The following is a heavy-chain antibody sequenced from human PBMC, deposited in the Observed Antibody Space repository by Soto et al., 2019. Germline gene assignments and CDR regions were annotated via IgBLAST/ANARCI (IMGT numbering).Heavy chain of an antibody. CDR1: GGSISSSSYY. Sequence: QLQLQESGPGLVKPSETLSLTCTVSGGSISSSSYYWGWIRQPPGKGLEWIGSIYYSGSTYYNPSLKTRVTISVDTSKNQFSLKLSSVTAADTAVYYCARHVRGSSWYGGMDYWGQGTLVTVSS. J-gene: IGHJ4*02. V-gene: IGHV4-39*01. CDR3: ARHVRGSSWYGGMDY. D-gene: IGHD6-13*01. CDR2: IYYSGST.